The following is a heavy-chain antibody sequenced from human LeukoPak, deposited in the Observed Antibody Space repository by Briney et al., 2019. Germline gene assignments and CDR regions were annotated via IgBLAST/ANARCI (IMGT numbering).Heavy chain of an antibody. CDR2: ISYDGSNT. D-gene: IGHD5-24*01. V-gene: IGHV3-30*01. CDR3: ARASRLQRARTRPYHYYYMDV. Sequence: GRSLRLSCAASGFAFISYAMDCVCQAPDKGLEWVAVISYDGSNTYYADSVKGRFTISRDKSKNTLYLQMNSRRAEDTAVYYCARASRLQRARTRPYHYYYMDVGGEGTTVTVSS. CDR1: GFAFISYA. J-gene: IGHJ6*03.